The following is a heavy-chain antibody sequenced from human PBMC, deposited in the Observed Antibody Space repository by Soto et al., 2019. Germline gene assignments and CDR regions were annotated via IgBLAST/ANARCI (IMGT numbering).Heavy chain of an antibody. Sequence: QVQLQESGPGLVKPSETLSLTCTVSGGSTRNYFWSWIRQPPGKGLAWIGCIYYSGTTNYNSSLKSRFTISLDTSKNQFSLMLRSVTAADTAVYYCARYVNPYDTAVWFDPWGQGTLVTVSS. CDR1: GGSTRNYF. J-gene: IGHJ5*02. CDR3: ARYVNPYDTAVWFDP. D-gene: IGHD3-9*01. V-gene: IGHV4-59*01. CDR2: IYYSGTT.